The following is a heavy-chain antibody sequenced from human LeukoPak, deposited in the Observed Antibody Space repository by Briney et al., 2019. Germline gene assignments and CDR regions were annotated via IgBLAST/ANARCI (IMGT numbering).Heavy chain of an antibody. D-gene: IGHD3-10*01. J-gene: IGHJ6*02. V-gene: IGHV3-48*04. CDR3: ARDGYYGSGSLNYYYYGMDV. CDR1: EFTFSSYS. CDR2: ITNSGNSK. Sequence: PGGSLRLSCAASEFTFSSYSMNWVRQAPGKGLEWVSYITNSGNSKSYADSVKGRFTISRDNAKNSLYLQMNSLRAEDTAVYYCARDGYYGSGSLNYYYYGMDVWGQGTTVTVSS.